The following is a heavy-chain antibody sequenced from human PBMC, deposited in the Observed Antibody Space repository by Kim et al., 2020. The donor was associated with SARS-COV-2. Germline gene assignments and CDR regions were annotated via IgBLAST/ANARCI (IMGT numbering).Heavy chain of an antibody. CDR2: ISYDGTNK. CDR1: GFTFRNYA. CDR3: ATALAPWLASRYFYGMDV. D-gene: IGHD6-19*01. Sequence: GGSLRLSCAASGFTFRNYALHWVRQAPGKGPEWVSVISYDGTNKYYADSVKGRFTISSDNSKATLYLHMKILRIDDTALSYCATALAPWLASRYFYGMDV. J-gene: IGHJ6*01. V-gene: IGHV3-30-3*01.